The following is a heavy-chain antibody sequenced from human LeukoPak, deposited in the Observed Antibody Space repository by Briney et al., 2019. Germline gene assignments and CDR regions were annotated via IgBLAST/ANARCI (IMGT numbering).Heavy chain of an antibody. J-gene: IGHJ4*02. CDR2: IYYSGST. CDR1: GGSISGYY. CDR3: ARGGGHIVVVPAAVDY. V-gene: IGHV4-59*12. Sequence: SGTLSLTCAVSGGSISGYYWSWIRQPPGKGLEWIGNIYYSGSTYYNPSLKSRVTISVDTSKNQFSLKLSSVTAADTAVYYCARGGGHIVVVPAAVDYWGQGTLVTVSS. D-gene: IGHD2-2*01.